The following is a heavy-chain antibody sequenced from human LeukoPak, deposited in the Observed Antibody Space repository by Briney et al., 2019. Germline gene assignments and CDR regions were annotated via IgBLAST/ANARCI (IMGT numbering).Heavy chain of an antibody. D-gene: IGHD5-18*01. Sequence: SGTLSLTCAVSGGSISSSNWWSWVRQPPGKGLECIGSIYYSGSTYYNPSLKSRVSIDTSKNQFSLKLSSVTAADTAVYYCASLPWIQLWNHYWGQGTLVTVSS. CDR3: ASLPWIQLWNHY. CDR1: GGSISSSNW. V-gene: IGHV4-4*02. J-gene: IGHJ4*02. CDR2: IYYSGST.